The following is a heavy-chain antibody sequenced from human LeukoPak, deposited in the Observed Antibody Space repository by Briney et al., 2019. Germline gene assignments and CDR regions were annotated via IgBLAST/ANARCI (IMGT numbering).Heavy chain of an antibody. CDR2: IYYSGST. CDR1: GGSISSSSYY. Sequence: SETLSLTCTVSGGSISSSSYYWGWIRQPPRKGLEWIGSIYYSGSTYYNPSLKSRVTISVDTSKNQFSLKLSSVTAADTAVYYYASLHYDFWSGYLYYFDYWGQGTLVTVSS. V-gene: IGHV4-39*01. J-gene: IGHJ4*02. CDR3: ASLHYDFWSGYLYYFDY. D-gene: IGHD3-3*01.